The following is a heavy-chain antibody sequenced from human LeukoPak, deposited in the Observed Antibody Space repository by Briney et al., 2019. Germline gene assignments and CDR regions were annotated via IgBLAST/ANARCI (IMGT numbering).Heavy chain of an antibody. CDR2: ISSSGSTI. Sequence: GGSLRLSCAASGFTFSDYYMSWIRQAPGKGLEWVSYISSSGSTIYCADSVKGRFTISRDNAKNSLYLQMNSLRAEDTAVYYCARDDYGDYYYYYMDVWGKGTTVTVSS. J-gene: IGHJ6*03. CDR3: ARDDYGDYYYYYMDV. D-gene: IGHD4-17*01. CDR1: GFTFSDYY. V-gene: IGHV3-11*04.